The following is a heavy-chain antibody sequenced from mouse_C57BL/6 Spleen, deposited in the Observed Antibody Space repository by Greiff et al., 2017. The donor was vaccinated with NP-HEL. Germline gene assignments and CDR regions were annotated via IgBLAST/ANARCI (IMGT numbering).Heavy chain of an antibody. CDR1: GFTFSSYA. J-gene: IGHJ3*01. Sequence: EVQLVESGEGLVKPGGSLKLSCAASGFTFSSYAMSWVRQTPEKRLEWVAYISSGGDYIYYADTVKGRFTISRDNARNTLYLQMSSLKSEDTAMDCCTRWKVYGYDGAWCAYWGQGTLVTVSA. CDR3: TRWKVYGYDGAWCAY. CDR2: ISSGGDYI. D-gene: IGHD2-14*01. V-gene: IGHV5-9-1*02.